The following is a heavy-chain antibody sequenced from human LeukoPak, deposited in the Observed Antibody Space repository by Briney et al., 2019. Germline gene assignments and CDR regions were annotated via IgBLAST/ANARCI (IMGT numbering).Heavy chain of an antibody. CDR3: ARLQEYYYGSGSYRNWYDP. V-gene: IGHV1-18*01. Sequence: ASVKVSCKASSYTFTSYGISWVRQAPGQGLEWMGWISAYNGNTNYAQKLQGRVTMTTDTSTSTAYMELRSLRSDDTAVYYCARLQEYYYGSGSYRNWYDPWGQGTLVTVSS. J-gene: IGHJ5*02. D-gene: IGHD3-10*01. CDR2: ISAYNGNT. CDR1: SYTFTSYG.